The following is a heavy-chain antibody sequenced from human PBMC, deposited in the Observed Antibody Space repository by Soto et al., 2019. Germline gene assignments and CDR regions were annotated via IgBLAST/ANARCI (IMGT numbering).Heavy chain of an antibody. J-gene: IGHJ6*02. Sequence: LTCTVSGGSISSGGYYWSWIRQHPGKGLEWIGYIYYSGSTYYNPSLKSRVTISVDTSKNQFSLKLSSVTAADTAVYYCARAVAAAGPDYYGMDVWGQGTTVTVSS. V-gene: IGHV4-31*03. CDR1: GGSISSGGYY. D-gene: IGHD6-13*01. CDR2: IYYSGST. CDR3: ARAVAAAGPDYYGMDV.